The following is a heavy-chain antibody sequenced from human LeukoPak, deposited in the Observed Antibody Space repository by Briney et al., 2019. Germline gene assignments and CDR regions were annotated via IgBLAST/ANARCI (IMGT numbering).Heavy chain of an antibody. CDR2: ISSSGSTI. Sequence: GGSLRLSCAASGFTFSSYEMNWVRQAPGKGLEWVSYISSSGSTIYYADSVKGRFTISRDNAKNSLYLQMNSLRAEDTAVYYCARYMVRGVYFDYWGQGTLVTVSS. CDR1: GFTFSSYE. CDR3: ARYMVRGVYFDY. D-gene: IGHD3-10*01. J-gene: IGHJ4*02. V-gene: IGHV3-48*03.